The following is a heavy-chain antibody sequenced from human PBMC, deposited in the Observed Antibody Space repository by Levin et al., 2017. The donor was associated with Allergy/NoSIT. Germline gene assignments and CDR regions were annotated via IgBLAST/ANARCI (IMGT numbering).Heavy chain of an antibody. CDR2: IDQDGSQK. V-gene: IGHV3-7*03. J-gene: IGHJ3*01. D-gene: IGHD3-16*01. CDR3: ARKLRGSSADDAFDV. Sequence: GESLKISCAATGFTFRDYWMTWVRQTPGRGLEWVANIDQDGSQKYYVDSVKGRFTISRDNAKNSVDLQMNYLRDDDTAVYYCARKLRGSSADDAFDVWGHGTMVTFSS. CDR1: GFTFRDYW.